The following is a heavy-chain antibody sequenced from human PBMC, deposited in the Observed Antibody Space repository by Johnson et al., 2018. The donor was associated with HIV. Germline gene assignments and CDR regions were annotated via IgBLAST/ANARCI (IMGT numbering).Heavy chain of an antibody. CDR3: TTDLVPAAKEPVVVGGAFDI. J-gene: IGHJ3*02. CDR2: ITSKTDGGTT. D-gene: IGHD2-2*01. Sequence: VQLVESGGDLVQPGGSLRLSCAASGFTFSSYWMHWVRQAPGKGLEWVGRITSKTDGGTTDYAAPENGRFTIARDDSKNTMYLQMNSLKTEDTDVYYCTTDLVPAAKEPVVVGGAFDIWGQGTMVTVS. V-gene: IGHV3-15*01. CDR1: GFTFSSYW.